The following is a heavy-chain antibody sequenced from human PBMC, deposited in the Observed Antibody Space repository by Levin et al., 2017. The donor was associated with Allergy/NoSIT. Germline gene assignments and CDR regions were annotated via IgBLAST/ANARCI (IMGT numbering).Heavy chain of an antibody. Sequence: PGESLKISCAASGFAFTNTWMSWVRQAPGKGLEWLGRITTETDGGTADYAAPVKGRFTISRDDSKNTLYLQMNSLKTEDTAVYYCATDVRCSGGSCYASGIDYWGQGTLVTVSS. D-gene: IGHD2-15*01. CDR3: ATDVRCSGGSCYASGIDY. J-gene: IGHJ4*02. CDR2: ITTETDGGTA. CDR1: GFAFTNTW. V-gene: IGHV3-15*01.